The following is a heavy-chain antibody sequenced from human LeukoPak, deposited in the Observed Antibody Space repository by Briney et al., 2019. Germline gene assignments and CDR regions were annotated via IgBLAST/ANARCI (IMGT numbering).Heavy chain of an antibody. Sequence: ASVKVSCEASGYTFTGYYMRWVRQAPGQGLEWMGGVNPNSGATNYAQKFQGRVIMTRDTSFSTAYMELSRLRSDDTAIYYCAREVVDCSSGLGPYYFESWGDRDLGTVSS. CDR3: AREVVDCSSGLGPYYFES. CDR1: GYTFTGYY. CDR2: VNPNSGAT. J-gene: IGHJ4*03. D-gene: IGHD2-2*01. V-gene: IGHV1-2*02.